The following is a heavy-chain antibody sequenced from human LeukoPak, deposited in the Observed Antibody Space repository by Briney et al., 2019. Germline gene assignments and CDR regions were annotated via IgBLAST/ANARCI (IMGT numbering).Heavy chain of an antibody. CDR3: ARAEYVWGSYRYARGSPPGY. Sequence: ASVKVSCKASGYTFTSYDINWVRRATGQALEWMGWMNPNSGNTGYAQKFQGRVTMTRNTSISTAYMELSSLRSEDTAVYYCARAEYVWGSYRYARGSPPGYWGQGTLVTVSS. D-gene: IGHD3-16*02. CDR1: GYTFTSYD. V-gene: IGHV1-8*01. CDR2: MNPNSGNT. J-gene: IGHJ4*02.